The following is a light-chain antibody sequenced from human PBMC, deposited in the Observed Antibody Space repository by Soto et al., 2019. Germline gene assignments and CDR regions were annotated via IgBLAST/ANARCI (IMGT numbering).Light chain of an antibody. Sequence: EIVLTQSPATLSLSPGERATLSCRASQSVSSYLAWYQQKPGQAPRLLIYDASNRATGIPARFSGSGSGTDFTRTISSLETEDFAAYYGQQRSNWPGTFGQGTKVEIK. CDR2: DAS. V-gene: IGKV3-11*01. J-gene: IGKJ1*01. CDR3: QQRSNWPGT. CDR1: QSVSSY.